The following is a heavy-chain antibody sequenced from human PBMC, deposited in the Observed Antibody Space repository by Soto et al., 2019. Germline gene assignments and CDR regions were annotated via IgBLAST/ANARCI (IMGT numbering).Heavy chain of an antibody. D-gene: IGHD5-12*01. CDR3: ARRGLLGYSGYGYFDF. CDR2: IFWDDDK. Sequence: QITLKESGPTLVKPTQTLTLTCTFSGFSLATSGAGVGWIRQPPGKALEWLAVIFWDDDKSYSTSLKSRLTITKDTSKTQVVLTMTNMDPADTATYYCARRGLLGYSGYGYFDFWGQGTLVTVSS. J-gene: IGHJ4*02. CDR1: GFSLATSGAG. V-gene: IGHV2-5*02.